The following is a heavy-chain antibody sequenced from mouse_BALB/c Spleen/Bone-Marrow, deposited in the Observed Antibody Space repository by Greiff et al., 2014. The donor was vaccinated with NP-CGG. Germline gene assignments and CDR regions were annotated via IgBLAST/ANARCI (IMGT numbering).Heavy chain of an antibody. CDR2: INPYNDAT. CDR1: GYTFTSYV. Sequence: VQLKESGPELVKPGASVKMSCKASGYTFTSYVIHWVKQKPGQGLEWIGYINPYNDATKFNERFKGKATLTSDKSSSTAYMVLSSLTSEDSAVYYGAREGVDYFDDWGQGTTLTVSS. J-gene: IGHJ2*01. CDR3: AREGVDYFDD. V-gene: IGHV1-14*01.